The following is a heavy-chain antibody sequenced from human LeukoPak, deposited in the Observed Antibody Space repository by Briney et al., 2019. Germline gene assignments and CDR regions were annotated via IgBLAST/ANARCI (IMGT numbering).Heavy chain of an antibody. CDR2: IYYSGST. V-gene: IGHV4-31*03. J-gene: IGHJ1*01. CDR1: GGSISSGGYY. D-gene: IGHD3-10*01. Sequence: SETLSLTCTVSGGSISSGGYYWSWIRQHPGKGLEWIGYIYYSGSTYYNPSLKSRVTISVDKSKNQFSLKLSSVTAADTAVYYCARGFRITMVRGVIFQHWGQGTLVTVSS. CDR3: ARGFRITMVRGVIFQH.